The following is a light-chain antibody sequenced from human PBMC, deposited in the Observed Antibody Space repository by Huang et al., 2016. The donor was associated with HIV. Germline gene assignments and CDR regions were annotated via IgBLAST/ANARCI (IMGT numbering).Light chain of an antibody. V-gene: IGKV2-28*01. CDR1: QPLLHSNGYNY. J-gene: IGKJ5*01. CDR3: MQALQTPRT. Sequence: DIVMTQSPLSLPVTPGEPASISCRSSQPLLHSNGYNYLDWYLQKPGQSPQRLIDLGSNRASGVPDRCSGSGAVTDFTLKISRVEAEDVGIYYCMQALQTPRTFGQGTRLEIK. CDR2: LGS.